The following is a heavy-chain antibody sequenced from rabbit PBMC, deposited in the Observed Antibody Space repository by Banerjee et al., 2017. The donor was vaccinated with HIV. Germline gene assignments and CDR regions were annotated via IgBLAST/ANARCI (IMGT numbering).Heavy chain of an antibody. D-gene: IGHD1-1*01. CDR2: INTSSGST. J-gene: IGHJ4*01. CDR1: GFSFNNKYV. Sequence: QEQLEESGGDLVKPEGSLTLTCTASGFSFNNKYVMCWVRQAPGKGLEWIACINTSSGSTVYATWAKGRFTISRTSSTTVALQMTSLTAADTATYFCASSSGDDRFNLWGQGTLVTVS. CDR3: ASSSGDDRFNL. V-gene: IGHV1S45*01.